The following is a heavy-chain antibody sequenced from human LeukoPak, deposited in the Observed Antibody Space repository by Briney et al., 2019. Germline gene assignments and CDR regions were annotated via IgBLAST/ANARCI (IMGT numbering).Heavy chain of an antibody. CDR1: GFAFSSYG. Sequence: GGSLRLSCAAFGFAFSSYGMDWVRQAPGKGLEWVSAISGSGGSTYYADSVKGRFTISRDNSKNTLFLQMNSLRAEDTAVYYCAKDPRYSSSWYYFDYWGQGTLVTVSS. CDR3: AKDPRYSSSWYYFDY. J-gene: IGHJ4*02. CDR2: ISGSGGST. D-gene: IGHD6-13*01. V-gene: IGHV3-23*01.